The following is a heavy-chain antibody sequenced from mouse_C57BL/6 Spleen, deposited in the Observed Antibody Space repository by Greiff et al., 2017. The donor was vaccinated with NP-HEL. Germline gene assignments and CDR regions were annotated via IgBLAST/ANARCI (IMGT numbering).Heavy chain of an antibody. CDR1: GYTFTSYW. CDR2: IYPSDSET. V-gene: IGHV1-61*01. J-gene: IGHJ3*01. CDR3: ARHYYGSAWFAY. Sequence: QVQLQQPGAELVRPGSSVKLSCKASGYTFTSYWMDWVKQRPGQGLEWIGNIYPSDSETHYNQKFKDKATLTVDKSSSTAYMQLSSLTSEDSAVYYCARHYYGSAWFAYWGQGTLVTVSA. D-gene: IGHD1-1*01.